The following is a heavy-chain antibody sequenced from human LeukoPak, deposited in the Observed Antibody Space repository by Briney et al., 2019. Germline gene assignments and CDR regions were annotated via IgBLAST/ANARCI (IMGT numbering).Heavy chain of an antibody. J-gene: IGHJ4*02. Sequence: ASVKVSYKASGYTFTGYYMHWVRQPPGQGLEWMGWINPNSGGTNYAQKFQGRVTMTRDTSISTAYMELSRLRSDDTAVYYCARVATIVGVVMGVLDYWGEGNLVTASS. CDR1: GYTFTGYY. D-gene: IGHD3-3*01. V-gene: IGHV1-2*02. CDR3: ARVATIVGVVMGVLDY. CDR2: INPNSGGT.